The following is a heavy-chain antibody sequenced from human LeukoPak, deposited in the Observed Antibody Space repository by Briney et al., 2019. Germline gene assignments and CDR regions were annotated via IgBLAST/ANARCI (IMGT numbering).Heavy chain of an antibody. D-gene: IGHD2-8*01. CDR2: IYSGGST. V-gene: IGHV3-53*01. J-gene: IGHJ4*02. CDR3: AKHPSGGVSVPFDS. Sequence: PGGSLRLSCAASGFTVSSNYMSWVRQAPGKGLEWVSVIYSGGSTYYADSVKGRFTISRDNSKNTLYLQMNSLRAEDTAFYYCAKHPSGGVSVPFDSWGQGTLVTVSS. CDR1: GFTVSSNY.